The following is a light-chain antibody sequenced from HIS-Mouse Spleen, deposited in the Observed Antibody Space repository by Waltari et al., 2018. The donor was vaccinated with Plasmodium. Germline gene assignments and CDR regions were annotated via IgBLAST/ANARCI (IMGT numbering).Light chain of an antibody. CDR2: GAS. CDR1: QSVSSSY. J-gene: IGKJ2*01. V-gene: IGKV3-20*01. Sequence: EIVLTQSPCTLSLSPGERATLSCRASQSVSSSYLAWYQQKPGQAPRLLIYGASSRATGIPDRFSGSGSVTDFTLTISRLEPEDFAVYYCQQYGSSPYTFGQGTKLEIK. CDR3: QQYGSSPYT.